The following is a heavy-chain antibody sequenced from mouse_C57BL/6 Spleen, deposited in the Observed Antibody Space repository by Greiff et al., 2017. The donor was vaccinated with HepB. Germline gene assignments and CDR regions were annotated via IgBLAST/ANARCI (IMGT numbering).Heavy chain of an antibody. D-gene: IGHD1-1*01. CDR1: GYSITSGYY. Sequence: EVQRVESGPGLVKPSQSLSLTCSVTGYSITSGYYWNWIRQFPGNKLEWRGYISYDGSNNYNPSLKNRISITRDTSKNQFFLKLNSVTTEDTATYYCASYYGVLDYWGQGTTLTVSS. CDR3: ASYYGVLDY. CDR2: ISYDGSN. J-gene: IGHJ2*01. V-gene: IGHV3-6*01.